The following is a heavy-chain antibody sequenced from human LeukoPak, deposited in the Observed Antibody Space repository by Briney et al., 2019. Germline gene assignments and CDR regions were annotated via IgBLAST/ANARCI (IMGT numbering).Heavy chain of an antibody. CDR1: GFTFSSYA. V-gene: IGHV3-33*01. D-gene: IGHD1-26*01. J-gene: IGHJ4*02. CDR3: ARGDIVGATTTPFDY. CDR2: ILYDGSNK. Sequence: GGSLRLSCAASGFTFSSYAMHWLRQAPGEGLEWLALILYDGSNKWYADSVKGRFTASRDNSRNTLYLQMNSLRAEDTAVYYCARGDIVGATTTPFDYWGQGTLVTVSS.